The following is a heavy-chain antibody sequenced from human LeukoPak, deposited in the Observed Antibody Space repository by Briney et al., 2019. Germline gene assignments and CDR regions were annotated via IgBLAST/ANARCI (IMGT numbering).Heavy chain of an antibody. V-gene: IGHV4-59*01. CDR1: GGSISSYY. Sequence: SETLSLTCTVPGGSISSYYWSWVRQPPGKGLEWIGYIYYTGSTNYNPSLKSRVTISVDTSKNHFSLKLSSVTTADTAVYYCARVDYSNWFDHWGQGTLVTVSS. D-gene: IGHD3-16*01. CDR3: ARVDYSNWFDH. J-gene: IGHJ5*02. CDR2: IYYTGST.